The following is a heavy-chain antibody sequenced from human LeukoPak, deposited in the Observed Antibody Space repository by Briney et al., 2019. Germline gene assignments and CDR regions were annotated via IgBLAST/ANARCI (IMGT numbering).Heavy chain of an antibody. Sequence: GGSLRLSCAASGFTFSSYAMSWVRQAPGKGLEWVSAISGSGGSTYYAASVKGRFTISRDNSKNTLYLQMNSLRAEDTAVYYCAKDQGGIAAAAPFDYWGQGTLVTVSS. CDR2: ISGSGGST. CDR1: GFTFSSYA. V-gene: IGHV3-23*01. J-gene: IGHJ4*02. CDR3: AKDQGGIAAAAPFDY. D-gene: IGHD6-13*01.